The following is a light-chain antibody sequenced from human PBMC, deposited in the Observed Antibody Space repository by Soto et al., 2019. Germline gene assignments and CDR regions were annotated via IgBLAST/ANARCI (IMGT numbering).Light chain of an antibody. CDR1: TSNIGNNF. Sequence: QSALTQPASVSAAPRQKVTISCSGSTSNIGNNFVSWYQQLPGTAPKLLIYDNNKRPSGIPDRFSGSRSGTSATLGITGLQTWDEADYYCGTWDASLSAGVFGGGTKVTVL. CDR3: GTWDASLSAGV. CDR2: DNN. V-gene: IGLV1-51*01. J-gene: IGLJ2*01.